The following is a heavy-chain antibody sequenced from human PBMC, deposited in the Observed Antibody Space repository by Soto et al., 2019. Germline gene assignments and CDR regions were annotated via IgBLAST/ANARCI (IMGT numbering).Heavy chain of an antibody. V-gene: IGHV5-51*01. CDR3: ARGPPYYYDSSGPFDY. J-gene: IGHJ4*02. Sequence: PGESLKISCKGSGYSFTSYWIGWVRQMPGKGLEWMGIIYPDDSDTRYSPSFQGQVTISADKSISTAYLQWSSLKASDTAMYYCARGPPYYYDSSGPFDYWGQGTLVTVSS. CDR2: IYPDDSDT. D-gene: IGHD3-22*01. CDR1: GYSFTSYW.